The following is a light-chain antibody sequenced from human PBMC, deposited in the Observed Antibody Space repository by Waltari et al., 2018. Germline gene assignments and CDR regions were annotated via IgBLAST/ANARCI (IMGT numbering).Light chain of an antibody. CDR3: QQRYNWPLT. Sequence: EIVLTQSPATLSLSPGERATLSCRASQSINSYLAWYQQKPGQAPRLLIYDASNRATGVPARFSGSGSGSDFTPTISSLDPEDFAVYYCQQRYNWPLTFGQGTRLEIK. CDR1: QSINSY. V-gene: IGKV3-11*01. CDR2: DAS. J-gene: IGKJ5*01.